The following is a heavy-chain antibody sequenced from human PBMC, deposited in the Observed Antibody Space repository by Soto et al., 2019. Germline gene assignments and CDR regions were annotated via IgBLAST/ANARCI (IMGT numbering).Heavy chain of an antibody. CDR3: VRRTEGKEGYSY. CDR2: IIPFVGTA. V-gene: IGHV1-69*06. Sequence: QVELVQSGIEVKNPGSSVKVSCKASGDTFSNYPINWVRQAPGQGLEWMGGIIPFVGTANYAQKFRDRVTITADRSTTTTYMELKSLTLEDTAVYYCVRRTEGKEGYSYWGQGTQVSVS. D-gene: IGHD1-26*01. J-gene: IGHJ4*02. CDR1: GDTFSNYP.